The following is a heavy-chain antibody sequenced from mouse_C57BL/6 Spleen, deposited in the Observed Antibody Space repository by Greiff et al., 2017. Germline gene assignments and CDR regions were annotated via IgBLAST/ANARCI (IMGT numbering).Heavy chain of an antibody. CDR1: GYTFTSYG. V-gene: IGHV1-81*01. CDR3: ARYGYDWYAMDY. CDR2: IYPRSGNT. D-gene: IGHD2-2*01. Sequence: VKLMESGAELARPGASVKLSCKASGYTFTSYGISWVKQRTGQGLEWIGEIYPRSGNTYYNEKFKGKATLTADKSSSTAYMELRSLTSEDSAVYFCARYGYDWYAMDYWGQGTSVTVSS. J-gene: IGHJ4*01.